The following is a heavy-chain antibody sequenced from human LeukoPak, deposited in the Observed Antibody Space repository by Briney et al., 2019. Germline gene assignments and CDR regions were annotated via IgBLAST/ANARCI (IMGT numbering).Heavy chain of an antibody. CDR1: GGTFSSYA. D-gene: IGHD2-21*02. Sequence: ASVKVSCKASGGTFSSYAISWVRQAPGQGLEWMGRIIPILGMANYAQKFQGRVTITADKSTSTAYMELSSLRSEDTAVYYCARNAYCGGDCYSGYFQHWGQGTLVTVSS. CDR2: IIPILGMA. CDR3: ARNAYCGGDCYSGYFQH. V-gene: IGHV1-69*04. J-gene: IGHJ1*01.